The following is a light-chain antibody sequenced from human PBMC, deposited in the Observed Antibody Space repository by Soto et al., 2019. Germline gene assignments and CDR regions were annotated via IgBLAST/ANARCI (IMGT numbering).Light chain of an antibody. Sequence: DIQMTQSPSTLSASVGDRVTINCRASQSISSWLAWYQQKPGKAPKLLIYDASSLESGVPSRFSGSGSGTEFTLTISSLQPDDFATYYCQQYHSYSKTFGQGTKVDIK. CDR1: QSISSW. V-gene: IGKV1-5*01. CDR3: QQYHSYSKT. CDR2: DAS. J-gene: IGKJ1*01.